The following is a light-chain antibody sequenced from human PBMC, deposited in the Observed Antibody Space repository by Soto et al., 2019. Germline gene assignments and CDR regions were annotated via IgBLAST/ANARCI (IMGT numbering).Light chain of an antibody. CDR3: CLYASSSTFI. J-gene: IGLJ2*01. CDR2: EAT. V-gene: IGLV2-23*02. CDR1: SSDIGSYNL. Sequence: QSALTQPASVSGSPGQSITISCTGTSSDIGSYNLVSWYQQHPGKASKLMIYEATKRPSGVSNRFSGSKSGNTASLTISGLQAEDEADYYCCLYASSSTFIFGGGTKLTVL.